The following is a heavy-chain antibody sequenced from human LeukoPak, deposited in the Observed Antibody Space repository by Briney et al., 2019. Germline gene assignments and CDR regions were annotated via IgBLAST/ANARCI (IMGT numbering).Heavy chain of an antibody. D-gene: IGHD6-25*01. J-gene: IGHJ6*02. Sequence: SETLSLTCAVYGGSFSGYYWSWIRQPPGKGLEWIGEINHSGSTNYNPSLTSRVTISVDTSKNPFSLKLSSVTAADTAVYYCARGAADTGVYYGMDVWGQGTTVTVSS. CDR2: INHSGST. CDR1: GGSFSGYY. CDR3: ARGAADTGVYYGMDV. V-gene: IGHV4-34*01.